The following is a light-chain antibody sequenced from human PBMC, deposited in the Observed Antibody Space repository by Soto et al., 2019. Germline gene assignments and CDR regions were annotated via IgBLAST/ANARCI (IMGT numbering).Light chain of an antibody. Sequence: EIVLTQSPATLSLSPGDRATLACRASQSVSTYLAWYQQKPGQAPRVVIYDASNRATGIPPRFSGSGSGTDFTLTISSLEPEDFAVYYCQQRSSWPRTFGQGNKVEIK. CDR1: QSVSTY. CDR2: DAS. CDR3: QQRSSWPRT. J-gene: IGKJ1*01. V-gene: IGKV3-11*01.